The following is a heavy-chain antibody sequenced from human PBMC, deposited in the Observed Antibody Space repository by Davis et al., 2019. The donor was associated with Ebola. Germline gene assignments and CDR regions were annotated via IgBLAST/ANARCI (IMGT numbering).Heavy chain of an antibody. Sequence: GESLKISCTASGFAFNTYWMSWVRQAPGKGLAWLANIRQDGSEEYYVDSVKGRFTISRDNAKNSLFLQMNSLRAEDTAVYYCARDPIISLIVPSYGMDVWGTGTTVTVSS. D-gene: IGHD3-16*02. CDR3: ARDPIISLIVPSYGMDV. J-gene: IGHJ6*04. V-gene: IGHV3-7*01. CDR2: IRQDGSEE. CDR1: GFAFNTYW.